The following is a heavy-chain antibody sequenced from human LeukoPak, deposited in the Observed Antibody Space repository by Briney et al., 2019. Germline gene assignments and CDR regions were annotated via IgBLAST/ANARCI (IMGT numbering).Heavy chain of an antibody. CDR3: AKFLRPKALLWFGELEVY. CDR2: ISGSGGST. V-gene: IGHV3-23*01. CDR1: GFTFSSYA. Sequence: PGGSLRLSCAASGFTFSSYAMSWVRQAPGKGLEWVSAISGSGGSTYYADSVKGRFTISRDNSKNTLYLQMNSLRAEDTAVYYCAKFLRPKALLWFGELEVYWGQGTLVTVSS. J-gene: IGHJ4*02. D-gene: IGHD3-10*01.